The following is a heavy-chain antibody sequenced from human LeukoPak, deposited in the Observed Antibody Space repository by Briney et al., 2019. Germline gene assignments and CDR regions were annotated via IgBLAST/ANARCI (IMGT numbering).Heavy chain of an antibody. J-gene: IGHJ1*01. Sequence: GESLKISCQASGYRFNTYWIGWVRQMPGKGLEWMGIIYPGNSETKYSPSFQGQVAFSVDKSISTAYLQWSSLKASDTAMYYCARLEYSSSWYGYFQHWGQGTLVTVSS. CDR2: IYPGNSET. CDR3: ARLEYSSSWYGYFQH. CDR1: GYRFNTYW. D-gene: IGHD6-13*01. V-gene: IGHV5-51*01.